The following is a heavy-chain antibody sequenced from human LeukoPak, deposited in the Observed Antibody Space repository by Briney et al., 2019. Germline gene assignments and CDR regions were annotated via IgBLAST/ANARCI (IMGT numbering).Heavy chain of an antibody. CDR2: ITSSSRYI. CDR3: ARDSLFYYFDY. Sequence: GGSLRLSCAASGFTFYSYSMNWLRPAPGKGLEWVSSITSSSRYIKYSDSVKGRFTISRDNARSSLYLQMNSLRAEDTAVYYCARDSLFYYFDYWGQGTLVTVSS. V-gene: IGHV3-21*01. J-gene: IGHJ4*02. CDR1: GFTFYSYS.